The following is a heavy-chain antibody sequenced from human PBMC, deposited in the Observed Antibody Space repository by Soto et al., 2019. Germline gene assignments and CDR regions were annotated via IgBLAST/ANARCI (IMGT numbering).Heavy chain of an antibody. CDR3: ARGTQPLAGPAHDAFDI. Sequence: PGGSLRLSCAASGFTFYSYSMNWVRQAPGKGLEWLSYISSTSSTIYYADSVKGRFTISRDNAKNSLYLQMNSLRDEDTAVYYCARGTQPLAGPAHDAFDIWGQGTMVTVSS. D-gene: IGHD6-19*01. J-gene: IGHJ3*02. CDR1: GFTFYSYS. V-gene: IGHV3-48*02. CDR2: ISSTSSTI.